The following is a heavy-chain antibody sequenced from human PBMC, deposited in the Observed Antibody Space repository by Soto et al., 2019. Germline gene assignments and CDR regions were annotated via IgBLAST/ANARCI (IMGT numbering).Heavy chain of an antibody. CDR2: INHRGRT. Sequence: QVQLQQWGAGLLKPSETLSLTCAVYGGSFSGYYWSWIRQPPGKGLEWIGEINHRGRTNYNPSVKSRVTTTVDTSKNQFSLKLSSVTAADTAVYYCARERRITMVRGANRAFDYWGQGTLVTVSS. J-gene: IGHJ4*02. CDR3: ARERRITMVRGANRAFDY. V-gene: IGHV4-34*01. D-gene: IGHD3-10*01. CDR1: GGSFSGYY.